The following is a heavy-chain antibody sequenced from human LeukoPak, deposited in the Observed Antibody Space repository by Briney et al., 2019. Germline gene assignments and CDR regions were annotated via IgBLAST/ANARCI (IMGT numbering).Heavy chain of an antibody. V-gene: IGHV3-30*03. CDR1: GFTFSSYS. D-gene: IGHD6-13*01. J-gene: IGHJ4*02. CDR3: ARDLGIAAAATDY. Sequence: GGSLRLSCAASGFTFSSYSMNWVRQAPGKGLEWVAIIQYDGNNKHYVDSVQGRFTISRDNSKNTLYLQMNSLRPEDTAVYYCARDLGIAAAATDYWGQGTLVTVSS. CDR2: IQYDGNNK.